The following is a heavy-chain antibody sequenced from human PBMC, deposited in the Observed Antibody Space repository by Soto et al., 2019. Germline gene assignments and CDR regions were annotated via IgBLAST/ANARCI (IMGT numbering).Heavy chain of an antibody. D-gene: IGHD2-21*02. Sequence: QVQLVQSGAEVKKPGASVRISCRASGYSFTSTYVHWVRQAPGQGPEWMGIINPAGGTTYYAQKFQGRLTITSDTSTHTVFMDLNDLTSEDTAVYFCALKVVTYYDNWGQGTLLTVSS. V-gene: IGHV1-46*01. CDR3: ALKVVTYYDN. CDR1: GYSFTSTY. CDR2: INPAGGTT. J-gene: IGHJ4*02.